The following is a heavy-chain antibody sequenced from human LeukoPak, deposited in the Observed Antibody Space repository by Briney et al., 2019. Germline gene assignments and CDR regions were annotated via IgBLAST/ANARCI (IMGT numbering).Heavy chain of an antibody. J-gene: IGHJ4*02. V-gene: IGHV3-7*01. CDR1: GVTFSSYW. Sequence: PGGSLRLSCAASGVTFSSYWMSWVRQAPGKGLEWVANIKQDGSEKYYVDSVKGRFTISRDNAKNSLYLQMNSLRAEDTAVYYCARVRGAYCGGDCYSNDYWGQGTLVTVSS. CDR2: IKQDGSEK. D-gene: IGHD2-21*01. CDR3: ARVRGAYCGGDCYSNDY.